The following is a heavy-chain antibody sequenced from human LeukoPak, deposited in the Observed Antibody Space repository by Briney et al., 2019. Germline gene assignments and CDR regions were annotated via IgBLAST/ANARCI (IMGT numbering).Heavy chain of an antibody. J-gene: IGHJ4*02. V-gene: IGHV4-59*12. D-gene: IGHD3-22*01. CDR2: IYYTGST. Sequence: SETLSLTCTVSGGSISSYYWSWIRQSPGKGLEWIGYIYYTGSTTYNPSLKSRVTISVDTSKNQFSLKLSSVTAADTAVYYCARSNYYDSSGYFLYWGQGTLVTVSS. CDR3: ARSNYYDSSGYFLY. CDR1: GGSISSYY.